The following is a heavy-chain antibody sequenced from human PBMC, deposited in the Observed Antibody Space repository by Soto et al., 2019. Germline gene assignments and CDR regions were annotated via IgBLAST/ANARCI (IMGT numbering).Heavy chain of an antibody. CDR1: GFTFSSYG. CDR3: AKDLKWNYSPGYFDY. CDR2: ISYGGSNK. Sequence: QVQLVESGGGVVQPGRSLRLSCAASGFTFSSYGMHWVRQAPGKGLEWVAVISYGGSNKYYADSVKGRFTISRDNSKNTLYLQMNSLRAEDTAVYYCAKDLKWNYSPGYFDYWGQGTLVTVSS. J-gene: IGHJ4*02. D-gene: IGHD1-7*01. V-gene: IGHV3-30*18.